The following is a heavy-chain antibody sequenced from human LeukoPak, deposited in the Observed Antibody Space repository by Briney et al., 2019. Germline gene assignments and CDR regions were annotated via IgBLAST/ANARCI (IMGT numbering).Heavy chain of an antibody. CDR3: VREREPLSDFDY. CDR2: IKHDGGEE. J-gene: IGHJ4*02. D-gene: IGHD1-14*01. CDR1: GFTFNTFW. V-gene: IGHV3-7*01. Sequence: GGSLRLSCVASGFTFNTFWMNWVRQAPGQGQEWVSHIKHDGGEEYYVNSVKGRFTISRDNAENSLYLVMDSLRPDDTAVYFCVREREPLSDFDYWGQGTLVTVSS.